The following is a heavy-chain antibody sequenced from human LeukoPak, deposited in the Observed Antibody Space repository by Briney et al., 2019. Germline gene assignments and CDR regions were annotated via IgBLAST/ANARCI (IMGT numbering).Heavy chain of an antibody. CDR3: STGSGHAFDI. Sequence: GGSLRLSCAASGFTFSSYWMHWVRQVPGKGLVWVSRINSDGSSTSYADSVKGRFIISRDNAKNTLYVQMNSLGAEDTAVYYCSTGSGHAFDIWGRGTMVTVSS. CDR1: GFTFSSYW. J-gene: IGHJ3*02. CDR2: INSDGSST. D-gene: IGHD3-10*01. V-gene: IGHV3-74*01.